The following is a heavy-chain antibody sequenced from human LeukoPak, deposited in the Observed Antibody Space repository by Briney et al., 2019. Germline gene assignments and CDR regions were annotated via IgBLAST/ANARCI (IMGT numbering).Heavy chain of an antibody. CDR2: IYSGGST. J-gene: IGHJ4*02. V-gene: IGHV3-53*01. Sequence: GESLKISCAASGFTVSSNYMSWVRQAPGKGLEWASVIYSGGSTYYADSVKGRFTISRDNSKNTLYLQMNSLRAEDTAVYYCAREIAVLGGYFDYWGQGTLVTVSS. CDR1: GFTVSSNY. D-gene: IGHD6-19*01. CDR3: AREIAVLGGYFDY.